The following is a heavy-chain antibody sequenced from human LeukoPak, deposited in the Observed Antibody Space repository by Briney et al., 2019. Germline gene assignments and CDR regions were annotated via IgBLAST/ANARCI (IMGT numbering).Heavy chain of an antibody. J-gene: IGHJ4*02. Sequence: GGSLRLSCAASGFTFSDYYMSWIRQAPGRGLEWVSYISSSGSTIYYADSVKGRFTISRDNAKNSLYLQMNSLRAEDTAVYYCARGAFHTPLHPLDYWGQGTLVTVSS. CDR2: ISSSGSTI. V-gene: IGHV3-11*01. CDR3: ARGAFHTPLHPLDY. CDR1: GFTFSDYY.